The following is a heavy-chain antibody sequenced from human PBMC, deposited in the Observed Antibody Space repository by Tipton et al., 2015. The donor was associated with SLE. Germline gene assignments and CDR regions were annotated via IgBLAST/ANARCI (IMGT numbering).Heavy chain of an antibody. CDR2: IYYSGST. J-gene: IGHJ3*02. Sequence: TLSLTCTVSGGSISSSSYYWGWIRQPPGKGLEWIGSIYYSGSTYYNPSLKSRVTISVDTSKNQFSLKLSSVTAADTAVYYCASGDCSGGSCYSPVAPGAFDIWGQGTMVTVSS. CDR1: GGSISSSSYY. V-gene: IGHV4-39*07. CDR3: ASGDCSGGSCYSPVAPGAFDI. D-gene: IGHD2-15*01.